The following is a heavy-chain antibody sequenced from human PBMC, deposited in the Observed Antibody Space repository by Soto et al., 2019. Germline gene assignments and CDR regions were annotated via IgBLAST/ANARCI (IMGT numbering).Heavy chain of an antibody. J-gene: IGHJ6*02. Sequence: GGSLRLSCAASGFTFSSYAMSWVRQAPGKGLEWVSAISGSGGSTYYADSVKGRFTISRDNSKNTLYLQMNSLRAEDTAVYYCAKDGTDYYYYGMDVWGQGTTVTVS. CDR1: GFTFSSYA. V-gene: IGHV3-23*01. CDR2: ISGSGGST. CDR3: AKDGTDYYYYGMDV.